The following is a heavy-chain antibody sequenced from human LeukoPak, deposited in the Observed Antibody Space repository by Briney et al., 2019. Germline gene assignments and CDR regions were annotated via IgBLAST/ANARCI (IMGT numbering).Heavy chain of an antibody. CDR2: ICVRGGMA. CDR1: GISLSTYA. CDR3: AKRGVVIRGILVIGYHQEAYHYDH. D-gene: IGHD3-10*01. J-gene: IGHJ4*02. Sequence: GGSLRLSCVVSGISLSTYAMSCVRQAPGKGLEWGSYICVRGGMATYAESVKGRFTISRDNSLNTLNLQMSSLRAEDTAVYFCAKRGVVIRGILVIGYHQEAYHYDHWGQGVLVTVSS. V-gene: IGHV3-23*01.